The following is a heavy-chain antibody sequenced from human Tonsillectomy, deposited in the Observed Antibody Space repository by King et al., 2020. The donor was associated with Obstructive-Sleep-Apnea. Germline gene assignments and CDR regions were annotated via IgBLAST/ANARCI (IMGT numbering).Heavy chain of an antibody. CDR2: ISYDGSGK. CDR1: GFTFSTYE. D-gene: IGHD4-17*01. CDR3: ATYGDYPGSSFDY. V-gene: IGHV3-30*04. J-gene: IGHJ4*02. Sequence: VQLVESGGGVVQPGRSLRLSCAAFGFTFSTYEMHWVRQAPGKGLEWVAIISYDGSGKYYADSVKGRFTISRDTSKNTLSLQMNSLTTEDTAGFYCATYGDYPGSSFDYGGQGTLVTVSS.